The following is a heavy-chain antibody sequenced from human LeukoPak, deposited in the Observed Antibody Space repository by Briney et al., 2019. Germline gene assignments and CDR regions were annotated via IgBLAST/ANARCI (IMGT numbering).Heavy chain of an antibody. CDR1: GYTFTSHG. CDR2: ISAYNGNT. J-gene: IGHJ4*02. CDR3: ARIGRIGPMVRGVIPEYYFDY. D-gene: IGHD3-10*01. V-gene: IGHV1-18*01. Sequence: GASVKVSCKASGYTFTSHGISWVRQAPGQGLEWMGWISAYNGNTNYAQKLQGRVTMTTDTSTSTAYMELRSLRSDDTAVYYCARIGRIGPMVRGVIPEYYFDYWGQGTLVTVSS.